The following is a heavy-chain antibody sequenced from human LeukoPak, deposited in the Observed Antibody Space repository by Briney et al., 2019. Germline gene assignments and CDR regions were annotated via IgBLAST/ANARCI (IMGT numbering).Heavy chain of an antibody. J-gene: IGHJ4*02. CDR3: ARQADYDFWSGYFFPEKHFDY. D-gene: IGHD3-3*01. V-gene: IGHV3-48*01. Sequence: PGGSLRLSCAASGFTFSSYSMNWVRQAPGKGLEWVSYISSSSSTIYYADSVKGRFTISRDNAKNSLYLQMNSLRAEDTAVYYCARQADYDFWSGYFFPEKHFDYWGQGTLVTVSS. CDR1: GFTFSSYS. CDR2: ISSSSSTI.